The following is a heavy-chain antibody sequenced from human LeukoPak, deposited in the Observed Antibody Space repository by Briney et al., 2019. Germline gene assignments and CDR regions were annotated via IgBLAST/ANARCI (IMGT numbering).Heavy chain of an antibody. CDR2: ISGSGGST. CDR1: GFTFSSYA. D-gene: IGHD4-11*01. CDR3: AKVARSKTTVTTYFDY. V-gene: IGHV3-23*01. J-gene: IGHJ4*02. Sequence: GGSLRLSCAASGFTFSSYAISWVRQAPGKGLELGSAISGSGGSTYYADSVKGRFTISRDNSKNTLYLQMNSLRAEDTAVYYCAKVARSKTTVTTYFDYWGQGTLVTVSS.